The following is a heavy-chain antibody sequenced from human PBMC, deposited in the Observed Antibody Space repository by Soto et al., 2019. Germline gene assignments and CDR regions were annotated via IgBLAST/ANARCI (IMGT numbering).Heavy chain of an antibody. D-gene: IGHD3-16*01. CDR3: AKEPRSNGYFDL. V-gene: IGHV3-23*04. CDR1: GFTFSSYA. J-gene: IGHJ2*01. CDR2: ISGSGGKT. Sequence: VQLVESGGGVVQPGRSLRLSCAASGFTFSSYAMHWVRQAPGKGLEWVSAISGSGGKTYYADSVRGRFTISRDNSKNTLWLQMNSLRAEDTAVYYCAKEPRSNGYFDLWGRGTLVSVSS.